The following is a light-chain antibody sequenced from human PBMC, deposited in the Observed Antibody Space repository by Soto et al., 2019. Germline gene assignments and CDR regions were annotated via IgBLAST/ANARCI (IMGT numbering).Light chain of an antibody. CDR3: QQYYSYST. CDR1: QGISSY. V-gene: IGKV1-8*01. Sequence: AIRMTQSPSSLSASTGDRVTITCRASQGISSYLAWYQQKPGKAPKLLIYAASTLQSGVPSRFSGSGSGTDFTLTISCLQSEDFATYCCQQYYSYSTFGGGTKVEIK. J-gene: IGKJ4*01. CDR2: AAS.